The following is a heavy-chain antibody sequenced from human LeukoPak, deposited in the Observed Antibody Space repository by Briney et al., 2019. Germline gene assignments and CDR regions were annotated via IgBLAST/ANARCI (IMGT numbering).Heavy chain of an antibody. CDR3: VLAVDY. CDR1: GGSISSSN. CDR2: ISSTSSTI. D-gene: IGHD1-26*01. Sequence: GTLSLTCAVSGGSISSSNWWSWVRQAPGKGLEWISYISSTSSTIYYADSVKGRLTISRDNAKNLLYLQMNSLRAEDTAVYYCVLAVDYWGQGTLVTVSS. J-gene: IGHJ4*02. V-gene: IGHV3-48*04.